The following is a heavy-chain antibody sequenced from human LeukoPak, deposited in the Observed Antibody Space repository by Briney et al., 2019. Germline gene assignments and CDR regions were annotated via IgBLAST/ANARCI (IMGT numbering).Heavy chain of an antibody. D-gene: IGHD5-12*01. J-gene: IGHJ3*02. Sequence: ASVKVSCKASGYTFTSYGISWVRQAPGQGLEWMGWINPNSGGTNYAQKFQGRVTMTRDTSISTAYMELSRLRSDDTAVYYCAIRGYSGYGKIVVMVAAYDAFDIWGQGTMVTVSS. V-gene: IGHV1-2*02. CDR2: INPNSGGT. CDR1: GYTFTSYG. CDR3: AIRGYSGYGKIVVMVAAYDAFDI.